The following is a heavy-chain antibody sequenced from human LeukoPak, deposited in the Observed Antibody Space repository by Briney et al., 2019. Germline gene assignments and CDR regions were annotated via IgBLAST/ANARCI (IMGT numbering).Heavy chain of an antibody. V-gene: IGHV3-48*01. CDR2: ISSSSSTI. Sequence: GGSLRLSCAASGFTFSSYSMNWVRQAPGKGLEWVSYISSSSSTIYYADSVKGRFTISRDNSKNTLYLQMNSLRAEDTAVYYCAKDLYYYDSSGIDDYWGQGTLVTVSS. CDR3: AKDLYYYDSSGIDDY. CDR1: GFTFSSYS. J-gene: IGHJ4*02. D-gene: IGHD3-22*01.